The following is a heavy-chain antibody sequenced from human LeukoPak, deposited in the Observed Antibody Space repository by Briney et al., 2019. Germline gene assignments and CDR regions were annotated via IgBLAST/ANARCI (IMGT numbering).Heavy chain of an antibody. CDR3: ARGGVAASHYYFDY. CDR2: IYTSGST. V-gene: IGHV4-61*02. Sequence: SETLSLTCTVSGGSISSGSYYWSWIRQPAGKGLEWIGRIYTSGSTNYNPFLKSRVTISVDTSKNQFSLKLSSVTAADTAVYYCARGGVAASHYYFDYWGQGTLVTVSS. D-gene: IGHD2-15*01. J-gene: IGHJ4*02. CDR1: GGSISSGSYY.